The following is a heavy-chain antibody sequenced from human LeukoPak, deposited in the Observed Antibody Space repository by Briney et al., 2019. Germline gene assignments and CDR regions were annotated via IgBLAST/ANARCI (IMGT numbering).Heavy chain of an antibody. CDR1: GYTFTGYY. CDR2: INPNSGGT. Sequence: GASVKVSCTPSGYTFTGYYMHWVRQAPRQGLERLGWINPNSGGTNYAQKFQGRVTMTRDTSISTAYMELSRLRSDDTAVYYCAREVGAPYTDDYWGQGNLVTVSS. V-gene: IGHV1-2*02. D-gene: IGHD1-26*01. CDR3: AREVGAPYTDDY. J-gene: IGHJ4*02.